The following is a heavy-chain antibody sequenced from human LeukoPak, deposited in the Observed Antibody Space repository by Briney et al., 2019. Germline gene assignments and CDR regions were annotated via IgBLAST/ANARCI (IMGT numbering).Heavy chain of an antibody. V-gene: IGHV1-8*02. CDR3: ARVDYGDNY. CDR1: GGTFSSYA. Sequence: ASVKVSCKASGGTFSSYAISWVRQAPGQGLEWMGWMNPNSGNTGYAQKFQGRVTMTRNTSISTAYMELSSLRSEDTAVYYCARVDYGDNYWGQGTLVTVSS. J-gene: IGHJ4*02. CDR2: MNPNSGNT. D-gene: IGHD4-23*01.